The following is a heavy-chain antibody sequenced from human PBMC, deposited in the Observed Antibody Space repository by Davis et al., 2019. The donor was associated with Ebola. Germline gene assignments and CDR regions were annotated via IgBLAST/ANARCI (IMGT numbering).Heavy chain of an antibody. Sequence: GESLKISCAASGFTFNAYGMNWVRQAPGKGLEWVSAISAGGAGTYYADPVKGRFTISRDNAKNSLYLQMNSLRAEDTAVYYCARAGDSGMDVWGQGTTVTVSS. CDR3: ARAGDSGMDV. D-gene: IGHD7-27*01. V-gene: IGHV3-21*01. J-gene: IGHJ6*02. CDR1: GFTFNAYG. CDR2: ISAGGAGT.